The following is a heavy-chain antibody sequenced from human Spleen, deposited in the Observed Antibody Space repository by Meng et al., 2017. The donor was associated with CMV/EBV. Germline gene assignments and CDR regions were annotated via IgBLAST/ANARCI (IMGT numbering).Heavy chain of an antibody. CDR2: INAFNGNT. CDR3: AGAGSVITRHDFYGMDV. J-gene: IGHJ6*02. Sequence: AAVQVSCKATSYIFSNYGISWVRQAPGAGLEWMGWINAFNGNTNYAKKLQGRVTMTTDKSTSTAYMELRSLGSDDTAVYYGAGAGSVITRHDFYGMDVWGQGTTVTVSS. D-gene: IGHD3-22*01. V-gene: IGHV1-18*04. CDR1: SYIFSNYG.